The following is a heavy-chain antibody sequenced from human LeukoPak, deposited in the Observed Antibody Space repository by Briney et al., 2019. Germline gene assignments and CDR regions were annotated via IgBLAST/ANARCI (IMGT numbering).Heavy chain of an antibody. D-gene: IGHD5-18*01. CDR1: GFTFSSYA. CDR3: ARDHEDTAMATGYFDY. J-gene: IGHJ4*02. CDR2: ISYDGSNK. Sequence: GGSLRLSCAASGFTFSSYAMHWVRQAPGKGLEWVAVISYDGSNKYYADSVKGRFTISRDNSKNTLYLQMNSLRAEDTAVYYCARDHEDTAMATGYFDYWGQGTLVTVPS. V-gene: IGHV3-30-3*01.